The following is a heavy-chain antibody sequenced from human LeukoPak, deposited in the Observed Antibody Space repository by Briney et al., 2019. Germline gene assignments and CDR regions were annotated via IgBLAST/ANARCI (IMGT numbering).Heavy chain of an antibody. D-gene: IGHD5-24*01. CDR2: MKHDGTEK. Sequence: PGGSLRLSCAASGFSFSIYWMTWVRQAPGKGLEWVANMKHDGTEKYYVDSVKGRFTISRDNAKDSLFLQMDSLRAEDTAVYYCARQSFDGYHYPDYWGQGSLVTVSS. J-gene: IGHJ4*02. CDR3: ARQSFDGYHYPDY. V-gene: IGHV3-7*01. CDR1: GFSFSIYW.